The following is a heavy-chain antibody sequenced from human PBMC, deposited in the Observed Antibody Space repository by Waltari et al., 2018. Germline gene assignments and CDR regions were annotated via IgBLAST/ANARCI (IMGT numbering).Heavy chain of an antibody. CDR2: SRSNAYCGTT. V-gene: IGHV3-49*03. Sequence: EVQLVESGGGLVQPGRSLRLSCTASGFTIGDYAMSWFRQAAGKGLEWVGFSRSNAYCGTTEDAASVKSRFTISSDDSKSIAYLQMNSLKTEDTDVYYCTSGGYIVANWGQGTLVTVSS. CDR1: GFTIGDYA. D-gene: IGHD5-12*01. CDR3: TSGGYIVAN. J-gene: IGHJ4*02.